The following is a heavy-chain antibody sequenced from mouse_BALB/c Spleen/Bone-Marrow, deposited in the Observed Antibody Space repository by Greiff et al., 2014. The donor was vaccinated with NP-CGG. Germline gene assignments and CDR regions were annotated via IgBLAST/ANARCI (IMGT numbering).Heavy chain of an antibody. Sequence: QVQLQQSGPELVKPGASVKISCAGSGYAFSSSWMNWVKQRPGQGLEWIGRIYPGDGDTNSNGRFKGKATLTADRSSNTAYMQLSILTSVDSAVYFCARSAYYGSSYGAMDYWGQGTSVTVSS. CDR3: ARSAYYGSSYGAMDY. CDR2: IYPGDGDT. J-gene: IGHJ4*01. V-gene: IGHV1-82*01. CDR1: GYAFSSSW. D-gene: IGHD1-1*01.